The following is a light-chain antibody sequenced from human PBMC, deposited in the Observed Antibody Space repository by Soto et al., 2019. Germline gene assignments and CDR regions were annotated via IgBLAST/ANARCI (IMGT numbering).Light chain of an antibody. J-gene: IGKJ5*01. Sequence: DIQMTQSPSSVSASVGDRVTITCRASQDINSWLAWYQQKPGRAPNLLIYAASSLQSGVPSRFSGSGSGTDFTLTISSLQPEDFATYYCQQFRSFPITFGQGTRLENK. CDR3: QQFRSFPIT. CDR2: AAS. CDR1: QDINSW. V-gene: IGKV1-12*01.